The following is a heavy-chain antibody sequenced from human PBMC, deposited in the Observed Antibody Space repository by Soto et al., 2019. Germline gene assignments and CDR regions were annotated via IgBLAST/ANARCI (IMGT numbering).Heavy chain of an antibody. J-gene: IGHJ6*02. CDR1: GGSISSGGYY. Sequence: SETLSLTCTVSGGSISSGGYYWSWIRQHPGKGLEWIGYIYYSGSTYYNPSLKSRVTISVDTSKNRFSLKLSSVTAADTAVYYCARDFPYYYDSSGYYLSYSMDVWGQGTTVTVSS. V-gene: IGHV4-31*03. CDR2: IYYSGST. D-gene: IGHD3-22*01. CDR3: ARDFPYYYDSSGYYLSYSMDV.